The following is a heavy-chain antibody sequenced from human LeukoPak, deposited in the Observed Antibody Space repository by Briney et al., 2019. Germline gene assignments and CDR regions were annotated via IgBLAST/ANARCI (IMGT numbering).Heavy chain of an antibody. CDR1: GYTFTNYY. Sequence: ASVKVSCKTSGYTFTNYYIHWVRQAPGQGLEWMGRIDPNTGGTKSAKNFQGRVTMTRDTSVSTAYMALSGLRSDDTAVYYCASLYDIVGTTVDYWGQGTLVTVSS. D-gene: IGHD1-26*01. V-gene: IGHV1-2*06. CDR2: IDPNTGGT. CDR3: ASLYDIVGTTVDY. J-gene: IGHJ4*02.